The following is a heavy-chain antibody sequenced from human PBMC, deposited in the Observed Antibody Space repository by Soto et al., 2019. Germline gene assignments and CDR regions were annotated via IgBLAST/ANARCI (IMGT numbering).Heavy chain of an antibody. V-gene: IGHV1-46*03. CDR2: INPSGGST. Sequence: ASVKVSCKASGYTFTSYYMHWVRQAPGQGLEWMGIINPSGGSTSYAQKFQGRVTMTRDTSTSTVYMELSSLRSEDTAVYYCARVAFTIFGVVPFEPWGQGTLVTVSS. CDR3: ARVAFTIFGVVPFEP. D-gene: IGHD3-3*01. CDR1: GYTFTSYY. J-gene: IGHJ5*02.